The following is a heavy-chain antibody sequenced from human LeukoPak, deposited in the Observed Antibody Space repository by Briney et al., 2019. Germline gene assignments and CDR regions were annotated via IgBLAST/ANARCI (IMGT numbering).Heavy chain of an antibody. Sequence: SQTLSLTCAISGDSVSTSGAAWNWVRQSPSGGLEWLGRTYYTSKWNTDYAVSVKSRIVVNPDTSKNQFSLQLNSVTSEDTAVYYCARGRASAFDVWGQGTMVTVSS. J-gene: IGHJ3*01. CDR3: ARGRASAFDV. CDR1: GDSVSTSGAA. CDR2: TYYTSKWNT. V-gene: IGHV6-1*01. D-gene: IGHD6-25*01.